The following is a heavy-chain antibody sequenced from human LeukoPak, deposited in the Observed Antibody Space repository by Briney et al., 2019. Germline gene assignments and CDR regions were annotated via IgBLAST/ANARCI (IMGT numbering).Heavy chain of an antibody. D-gene: IGHD2-2*01. CDR1: GLIFSDYG. J-gene: IGHJ5*02. CDR2: IRYDGTNK. CDR3: AKDRYCSSTSCSFGTTWFDP. V-gene: IGHV3-30*02. Sequence: GGSLRLSCAASGLIFSDYGMHWVRQAPGKGLEWVTFIRYDGTNKYYADSVKGRFTTSRDNSKNTLYLQMDSLRTEDTAVYYCAKDRYCSSTSCSFGTTWFDPWGQGTLVTVSS.